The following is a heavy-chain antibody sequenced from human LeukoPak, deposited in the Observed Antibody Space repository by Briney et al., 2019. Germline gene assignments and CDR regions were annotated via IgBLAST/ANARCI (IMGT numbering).Heavy chain of an antibody. CDR1: GFSLSTSGMC. Sequence: SGPALVKPTQTLTLTCTFSGFSLSTSGMCVSWIRQPPGNALEWLARIDWDDDKYYSTSLKTRLTISKDTSKNQVVLTMTNMDPVDTATYYCARGPYCGGDCAIDYWGQGTLVTVSS. CDR2: IDWDDDK. CDR3: ARGPYCGGDCAIDY. V-gene: IGHV2-70*11. D-gene: IGHD2-21*02. J-gene: IGHJ4*02.